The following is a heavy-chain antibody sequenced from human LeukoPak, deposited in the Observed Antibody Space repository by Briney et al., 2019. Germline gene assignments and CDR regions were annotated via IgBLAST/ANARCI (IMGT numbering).Heavy chain of an antibody. CDR1: GGSFSGYY. V-gene: IGHV4-34*01. Sequence: PSETLSPTCAVYGGSFSGYYWTWIRQPPGKGLEWIGETNHSGSTNYNPSLKSRVTISVDTSKNQFSLKLSSVTAADTAVYYCARARGAVAAYFDYWGHGTLVTVSS. CDR3: ARARGAVAAYFDY. D-gene: IGHD6-19*01. CDR2: TNHSGST. J-gene: IGHJ4*01.